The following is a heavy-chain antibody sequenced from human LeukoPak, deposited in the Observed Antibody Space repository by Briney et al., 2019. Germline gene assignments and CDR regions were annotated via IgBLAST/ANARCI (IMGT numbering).Heavy chain of an antibody. Sequence: SETLSLTCTVSGGSISSSSYYWGWIRQPPGTGLEWIVSIYYSGSTYYNPSLKSRVTISVDTSKNQFSLKLSSVTAADTAVYYCARLEGGYIAAYWFDPWGQGTLVTVSS. J-gene: IGHJ5*02. CDR2: IYYSGST. V-gene: IGHV4-39*01. CDR3: ARLEGGYIAAYWFDP. CDR1: GGSISSSSYY. D-gene: IGHD6-13*01.